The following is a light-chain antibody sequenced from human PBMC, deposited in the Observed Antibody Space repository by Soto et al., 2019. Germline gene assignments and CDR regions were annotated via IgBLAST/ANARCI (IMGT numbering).Light chain of an antibody. Sequence: EIILTQSPVTLSLSPGERATLSCRASQSVSSSYLASYQQKPGHAPTLLIYGASTRATGIPARFSGSGSGTEFNPTISSMQSEDFAVYYCQHYNNWPLAFGGGTKVDIK. CDR1: QSVSSSY. CDR2: GAS. V-gene: IGKV3D-15*01. J-gene: IGKJ4*01. CDR3: QHYNNWPLA.